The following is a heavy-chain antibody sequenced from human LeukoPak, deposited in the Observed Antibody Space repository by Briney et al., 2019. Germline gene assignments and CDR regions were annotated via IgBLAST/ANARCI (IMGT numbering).Heavy chain of an antibody. CDR2: SFYSGYT. CDR1: GGSIISRWQY. D-gene: IGHD3-3*01. J-gene: IGHJ6*02. V-gene: IGHV4-39*01. Sequence: SETLSLSPTVSGGSIISRWQYWGWIRQPPGTGPEWIGTSFYSGYTYHNPSLKSRVTISVDTSKTQFSLKLDSVTAADTAVYYSARHSCALFGPMDVWGQGTTVIVTS. CDR3: ARHSCALFGPMDV.